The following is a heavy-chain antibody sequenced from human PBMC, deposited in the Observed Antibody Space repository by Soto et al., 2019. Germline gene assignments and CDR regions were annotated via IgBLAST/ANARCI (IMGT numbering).Heavy chain of an antibody. CDR3: ARLVGAQPVVYYYYGMDV. CDR2: IYYSGST. Sequence: QVQLQESGPGLVKPSETLSLTCTVSGGSISSYYWSWIRQPPGKGLEWIGYIYYSGSTNYNPSLKSRVTISVDTSKNQFSLKLSPVTAADTAVYYCARLVGAQPVVYYYYGMDVWGQGTTVTVSS. CDR1: GGSISSYY. V-gene: IGHV4-59*08. J-gene: IGHJ6*02. D-gene: IGHD1-26*01.